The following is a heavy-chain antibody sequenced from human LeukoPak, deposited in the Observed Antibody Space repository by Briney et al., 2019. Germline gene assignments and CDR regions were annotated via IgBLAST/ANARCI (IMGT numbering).Heavy chain of an antibody. CDR2: ISSSGSTI. D-gene: IGHD6-25*01. J-gene: IGHJ4*02. CDR3: AKGIQRGFDY. V-gene: IGHV3-48*03. CDR1: GFTFSSYE. Sequence: GGSLRLSCAASGFTFSSYEMNWVRQAQGKGLEWVSYISSSGSTIYYADSVKGRFTISRDNSKNTLYLQMNSLRAEDTAVYYCAKGIQRGFDYWGQGTLVTVSS.